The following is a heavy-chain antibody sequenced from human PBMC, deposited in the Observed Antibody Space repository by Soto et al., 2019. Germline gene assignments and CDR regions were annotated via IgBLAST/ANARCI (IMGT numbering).Heavy chain of an antibody. Sequence: QLQLQESGPGLVKPSETLSLTCTVSGGSISSSSYYWGWIRQPPGKGLEWIGSIYYSGSTYYNPSLKSRVPISVDTSKNQFSLKLSSVTAADTAVYYCARLRGGSGWYHFDYWGQGTLVTVSS. D-gene: IGHD6-19*01. CDR2: IYYSGST. CDR3: ARLRGGSGWYHFDY. CDR1: GGSISSSSYY. J-gene: IGHJ4*02. V-gene: IGHV4-39*01.